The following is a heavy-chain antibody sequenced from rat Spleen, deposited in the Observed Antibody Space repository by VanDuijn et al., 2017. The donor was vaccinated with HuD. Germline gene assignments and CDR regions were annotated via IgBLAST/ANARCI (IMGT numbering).Heavy chain of an antibody. Sequence: EVQLVESDGGLVQPGRSLKLSCAASGFTFSNYGMAWVRQTPTKGLEWVASISTGGGNTYYRDSVKGRFTISRDNAKSTLSLQLDSLRSEDTATYYCARRHYGYTDYFDYWGQGVMVTVSS. V-gene: IGHV5S13*01. CDR2: ISTGGGNT. D-gene: IGHD1-9*01. J-gene: IGHJ2*01. CDR3: ARRHYGYTDYFDY. CDR1: GFTFSNYG.